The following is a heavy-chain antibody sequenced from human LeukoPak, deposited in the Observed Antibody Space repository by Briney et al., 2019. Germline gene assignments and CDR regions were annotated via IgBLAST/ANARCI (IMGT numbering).Heavy chain of an antibody. J-gene: IGHJ3*02. CDR1: GFTFSSYW. V-gene: IGHV3-7*01. D-gene: IGHD4-17*01. CDR2: IKQDGSEK. CDR3: ARVRTTVTTFDAFDI. Sequence: GGSLRLSCAASGFTFSSYWMSWVRQAPGKGLEWVANIKQDGSEKYYVDSVKGRFTISRDNAKNSLYLQMNSLRAEDTAAYYCARVRTTVTTFDAFDIWGQGTMVTVSS.